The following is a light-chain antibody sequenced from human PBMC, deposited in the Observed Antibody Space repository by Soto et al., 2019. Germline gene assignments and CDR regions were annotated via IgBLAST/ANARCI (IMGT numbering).Light chain of an antibody. CDR3: QSYDSSLSVV. CDR1: SSNIGAGYD. V-gene: IGLV1-40*01. J-gene: IGLJ2*01. Sequence: QSVLTQPPSVSGAPGQRVTISCTGSSSNIGAGYDVHWYQQLPGTAPKLLIYHNNNRPSGVPDRFSGSKSGTSASLAITGLQAEDEADYYCQSYDSSLSVVFGGGTQLTVL. CDR2: HNN.